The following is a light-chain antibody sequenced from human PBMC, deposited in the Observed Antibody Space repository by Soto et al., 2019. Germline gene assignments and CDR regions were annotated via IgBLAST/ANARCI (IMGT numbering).Light chain of an antibody. Sequence: QSALAQPASVSGSPGQSITISCTGTSSDVGAYNSVSWYQQHPHRAPQVIIYKGTQRPSGVSNRFSGSTSGNAASLTISALQTDDEADYFCCSSAPESTSLCGTGTKVTVL. CDR1: SSDVGAYNS. CDR3: CSSAPESTSL. CDR2: KGT. J-gene: IGLJ1*01. V-gene: IGLV2-23*01.